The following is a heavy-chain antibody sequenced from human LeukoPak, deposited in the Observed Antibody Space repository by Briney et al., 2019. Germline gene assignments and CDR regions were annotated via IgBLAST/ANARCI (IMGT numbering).Heavy chain of an antibody. Sequence: GGSLRLSCAASGFTFSSYGMHWVRQAPGKGLEWVAVISYDGSNKYYADSVKGRFTISRDNSKNTLYLQMNSLRAEDTAVYYCAKTLGYSNYVYYYYGMDVWGQGTTVTVSS. V-gene: IGHV3-30*18. CDR2: ISYDGSNK. CDR1: GFTFSSYG. D-gene: IGHD4-11*01. J-gene: IGHJ6*02. CDR3: AKTLGYSNYVYYYYGMDV.